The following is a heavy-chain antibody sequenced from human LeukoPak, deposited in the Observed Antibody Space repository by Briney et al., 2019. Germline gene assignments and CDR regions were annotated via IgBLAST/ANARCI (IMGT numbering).Heavy chain of an antibody. CDR3: ARDLTAPPYNWFDL. Sequence: SETLSLTCTVSGGSISSYYWSWIRQPAGKGLEWIGLIHTSGSTNYNPSLKSRVTVSVDTSKNQFSLKLSSVTAADTAVYYGARDLTAPPYNWFDLWGQGTLVTVSS. CDR2: IHTSGST. J-gene: IGHJ5*02. CDR1: GGSISSYY. V-gene: IGHV4-4*07.